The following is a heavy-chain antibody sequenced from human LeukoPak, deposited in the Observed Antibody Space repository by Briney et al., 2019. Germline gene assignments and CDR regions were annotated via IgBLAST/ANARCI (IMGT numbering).Heavy chain of an antibody. D-gene: IGHD5-18*01. CDR3: ARVRTTMVTRFFDF. CDR1: GGSTASSSHY. V-gene: IGHV4-61*01. J-gene: IGHJ4*02. CDR2: IYYSGST. Sequence: PSETLSLTCTVSGGSTASSSHYWSWIRQPPGKGLEWIGYIYYSGSTNYNPSLKSRVTISVGTSKNQFSLKLSSVTAADTAVYYCARVRTTMVTRFFDFWGQGTLVTVSS.